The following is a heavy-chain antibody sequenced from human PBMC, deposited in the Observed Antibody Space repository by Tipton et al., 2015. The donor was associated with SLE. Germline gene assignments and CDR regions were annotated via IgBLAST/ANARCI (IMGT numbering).Heavy chain of an antibody. V-gene: IGHV4-34*01. CDR1: GGSFSGYY. Sequence: TLSLTCAVYGGSFSGYYWSWIRQPPGKGLEWIGEINHSGSTNYNPSLKSRVTISVDTSKNQSSLKLSSVTAADTAVYYCARDRVGLWFRTNYYYYYGMDVWGQGTTVTVSS. J-gene: IGHJ6*02. D-gene: IGHD3-10*01. CDR3: ARDRVGLWFRTNYYYYYGMDV. CDR2: INHSGST.